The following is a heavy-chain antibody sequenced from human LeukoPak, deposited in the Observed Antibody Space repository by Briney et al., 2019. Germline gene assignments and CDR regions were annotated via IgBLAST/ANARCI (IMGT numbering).Heavy chain of an antibody. Sequence: ASVKVSCKASGYTFTGYYMHWVRQAPGQGLEWMGWINPNSGGTNYAQKFQGRVTMTRDTSISTAYMELSRLRSDDTAVYYCATEAYCGGDCCSAVPKTWGQGTLVTVSS. J-gene: IGHJ5*02. CDR3: ATEAYCGGDCCSAVPKT. V-gene: IGHV1-2*02. D-gene: IGHD2-21*02. CDR1: GYTFTGYY. CDR2: INPNSGGT.